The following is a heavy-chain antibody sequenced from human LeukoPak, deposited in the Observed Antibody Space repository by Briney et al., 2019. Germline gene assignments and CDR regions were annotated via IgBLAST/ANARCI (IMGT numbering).Heavy chain of an antibody. CDR1: GFTFSSYV. D-gene: IGHD6-19*01. CDR2: ISNSGGST. CDR3: ARVRHSSGWYNYFDY. Sequence: GGSLRLSCAASGFTFSSYVMSWVRQAPGKGLEWVSSISNSGGSTYYADSVKGRLTISRDNAKNSLYLQMNSLRAEDTAVYYCARVRHSSGWYNYFDYWGQGTLVTVSS. J-gene: IGHJ4*02. V-gene: IGHV3-23*01.